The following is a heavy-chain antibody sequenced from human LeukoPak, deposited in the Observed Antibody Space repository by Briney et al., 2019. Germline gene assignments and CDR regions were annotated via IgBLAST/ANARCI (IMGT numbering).Heavy chain of an antibody. V-gene: IGHV3-23*01. J-gene: IGHJ6*03. Sequence: GGSLRLSCAASGFTLNHYVMTWVRQAPGKGPEGISAISESSSSIYYADSVKGRFTISRDNSKNTLYLDMNSLRAEDTAIYYCAKGGQSYYTYYYMDVWGKGTPVSVSS. D-gene: IGHD3-16*01. CDR1: GFTLNHYV. CDR3: AKGGQSYYTYYYMDV. CDR2: ISESSSSI.